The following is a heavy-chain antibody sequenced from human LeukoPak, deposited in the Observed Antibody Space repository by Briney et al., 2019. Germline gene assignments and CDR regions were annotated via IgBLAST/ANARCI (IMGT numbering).Heavy chain of an antibody. Sequence: GGSLRLSCAASGFTFSSYEMNWVCQAPGKGLEWVSYISSSGSTIYYADSVKGRFTISRDNAKNSLYLQMNSLRAEDTAVYYCARVWDYYDSSGYYYFDYWGQGTLVTVSS. D-gene: IGHD3-22*01. CDR3: ARVWDYYDSSGYYYFDY. J-gene: IGHJ4*02. V-gene: IGHV3-48*03. CDR1: GFTFSSYE. CDR2: ISSSGSTI.